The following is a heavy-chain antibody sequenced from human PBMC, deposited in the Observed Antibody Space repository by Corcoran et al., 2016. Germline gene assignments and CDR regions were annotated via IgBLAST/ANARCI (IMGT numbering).Heavy chain of an antibody. D-gene: IGHD2-21*02. J-gene: IGHJ5*02. CDR3: TRDAAGRDSRIPFDP. CDR2: LGSDGSTT. Sequence: EVQLIQSGGGLVQRGGSLRLSCTVSGFTSSSYWMHWVRQAPGEGLVWVSCLGSDGSTTFYADSVKGRFIISRDSAKNTLYLQMNSLRVEDTAIYYCTRDAAGRDSRIPFDPWGQGTLVTVSS. V-gene: IGHV3-74*01. CDR1: GFTSSSYW.